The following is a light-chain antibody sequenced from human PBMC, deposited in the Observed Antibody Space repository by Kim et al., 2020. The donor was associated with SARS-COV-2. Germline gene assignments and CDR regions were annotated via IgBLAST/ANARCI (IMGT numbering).Light chain of an antibody. J-gene: IGKJ4*01. CDR1: QTVSRDY. CDR2: GAS. V-gene: IGKV3-20*01. CDR3: QQYDSSLP. Sequence: PEESATLSCRASQTVSRDYLAWYQQKPGQAPRLLIYGASSRATGLPDGFSVSGSATDFTLTISRLEPGAFAVYYCQQYDSSLPFCGGTKVDI.